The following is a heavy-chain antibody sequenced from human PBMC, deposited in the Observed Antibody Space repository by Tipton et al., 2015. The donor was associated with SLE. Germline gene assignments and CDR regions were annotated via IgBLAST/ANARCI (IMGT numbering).Heavy chain of an antibody. V-gene: IGHV4-4*09. CDR2: IYTSGST. Sequence: TLSLTCAVYGGSFSGYYWSWIRQPPGKGLEWIGYIYTSGSTNYNPSLKSRVTISVDTSKNQFSLKLSSVTAADTAVYYCARVGSSWYPRWFDPWGQGTLVTVSS. CDR3: ARVGSSWYPRWFDP. J-gene: IGHJ5*02. CDR1: GGSFSGYY. D-gene: IGHD6-13*01.